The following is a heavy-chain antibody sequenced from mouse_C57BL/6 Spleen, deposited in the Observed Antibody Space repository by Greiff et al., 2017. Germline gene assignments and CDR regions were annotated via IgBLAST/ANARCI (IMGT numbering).Heavy chain of an antibody. J-gene: IGHJ2*01. CDR2: INPNNGGT. D-gene: IGHD1-1*01. V-gene: IGHV1-18*01. Sequence: EVQVVESGPELVKPGASVKIPCKASGYTFTDYNMDWVKQSHGKSLEWIGDINPNNGGTIYNQKFKGKATLTVDKSSSTAYMELRSLTSEDTAVYYCARGTTVPTAYFDYWGQGTTLTVSS. CDR1: GYTFTDYN. CDR3: ARGTTVPTAYFDY.